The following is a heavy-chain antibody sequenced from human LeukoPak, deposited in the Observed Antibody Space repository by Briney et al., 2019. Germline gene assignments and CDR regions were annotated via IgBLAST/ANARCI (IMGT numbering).Heavy chain of an antibody. D-gene: IGHD2-15*01. CDR2: ISGSGAST. Sequence: GGSLRLSCAASGFSLGGYAMSWVRQAPGKGLEWVSGISGSGASTNYADSVKGRFTTSRDNSMNTVYLQINSLRAEDTAVYYCAKGYRGYRSAYLDYWDQGALVTVSS. CDR3: AKGYRGYRSAYLDY. J-gene: IGHJ4*02. CDR1: GFSLGGYA. V-gene: IGHV3-23*01.